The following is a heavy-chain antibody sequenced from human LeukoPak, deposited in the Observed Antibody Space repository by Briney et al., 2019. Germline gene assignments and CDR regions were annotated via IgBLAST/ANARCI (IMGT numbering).Heavy chain of an antibody. V-gene: IGHV4-34*01. CDR2: INHSGST. Sequence: SETLSLTCAVYGGSFSGYYWSWIRQPPGKGLEWIGEINHSGSTNYNPSLKSRVTISVDTSKNQFSLKLSSVTAADTAMYYCARVMAVLRYGADYWGQGSLVTVSS. J-gene: IGHJ4*02. D-gene: IGHD3-9*01. CDR3: ARVMAVLRYGADY. CDR1: GGSFSGYY.